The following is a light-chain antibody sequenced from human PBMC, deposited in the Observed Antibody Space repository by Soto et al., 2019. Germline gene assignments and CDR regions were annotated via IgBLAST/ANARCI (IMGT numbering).Light chain of an antibody. V-gene: IGKV3-11*01. CDR2: DAS. CDR3: HQRSNWLT. CDR1: QSVDSY. Sequence: EVVLTQSPATLSLSPGEIATLSCRASQSVDSYLAWYQQKPGQAPRLLIYDASNRATGVPARFSGSGSGTDFTLTINSLEPEDFAVYYCHQRSNWLTFGGGTKVDIK. J-gene: IGKJ4*01.